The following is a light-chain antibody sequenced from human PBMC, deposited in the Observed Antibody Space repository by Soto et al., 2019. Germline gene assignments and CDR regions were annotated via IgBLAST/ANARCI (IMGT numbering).Light chain of an antibody. CDR3: SSYTSSSTYV. Sequence: SALTQTASVSGSPGQSITISCTGTSSDVGGYNYVSWYQQHPGKAPKLMIYDVSNRPSGVSNRFSGSKSGNTASLTISGLQAEDEADYYCSSYTSSSTYVFGTGTKVTVL. V-gene: IGLV2-14*01. CDR2: DVS. CDR1: SSDVGGYNY. J-gene: IGLJ1*01.